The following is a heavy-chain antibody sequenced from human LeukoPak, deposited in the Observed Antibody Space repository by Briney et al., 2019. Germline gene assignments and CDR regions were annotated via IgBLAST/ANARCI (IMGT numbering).Heavy chain of an antibody. CDR3: ASDSNPAPYYYYMDV. CDR2: IIPIFGTA. V-gene: IGHV1-69*05. CDR1: GGTFSSYA. D-gene: IGHD4-11*01. Sequence: SVKVSCKASGGTFSSYAISWVRQAPGQGLEWMGGIIPIFGTANYAQKFQGRVTITTDESTSTAYMELSSLRSEDTAVYYCASDSNPAPYYYYMDVWGKGTTVTVSS. J-gene: IGHJ6*03.